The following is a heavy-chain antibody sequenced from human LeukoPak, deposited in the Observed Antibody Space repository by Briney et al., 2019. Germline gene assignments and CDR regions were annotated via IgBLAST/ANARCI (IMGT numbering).Heavy chain of an antibody. Sequence: PSETLSLTCNVSGGSISSYYWTWIRQPPGKGLEWIGYIYYSGSTKYNPSLKSRVTISVDTSKNPPSLKLSSVTAADTAVYYCARGPDSGYWSLGYFQHWGQGTLVTVSS. CDR3: ARGPDSGYWSLGYFQH. J-gene: IGHJ1*01. D-gene: IGHD3-22*01. V-gene: IGHV4-59*12. CDR1: GGSISSYY. CDR2: IYYSGST.